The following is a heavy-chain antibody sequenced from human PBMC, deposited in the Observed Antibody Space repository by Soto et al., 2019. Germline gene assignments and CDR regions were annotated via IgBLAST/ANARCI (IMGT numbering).Heavy chain of an antibody. CDR2: IYPSGST. Sequence: QLQLQESGSGLVKPSQTLSLTCAVSGGSISSDNCSWSWIRQPPGKGLEWIGYIYPSGSTDYNPALKRRASISVDKSRNQFSLKLSSVSAADTAVYFCARVPVTIGYGMDVWGQGTTVTVSS. CDR3: ARVPVTIGYGMDV. V-gene: IGHV4-30-2*01. J-gene: IGHJ6*02. CDR1: GGSISSDNCS. D-gene: IGHD4-17*01.